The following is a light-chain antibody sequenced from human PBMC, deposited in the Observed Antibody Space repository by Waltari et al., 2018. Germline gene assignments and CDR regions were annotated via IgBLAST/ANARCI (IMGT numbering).Light chain of an antibody. J-gene: IGLJ3*02. CDR3: KSYTGTGSWV. CDR2: DVS. CDR1: KSDVGFYNS. Sequence: QSALTQPASVSGSPGQSLTISCTGTKSDVGFYNSVSWYQQHPGIAPKFIIYDVSQLPSGISNRFSGSKSGNTASLIISGLQADDEADYYCKSYTGTGSWVFGGGTKLTVL. V-gene: IGLV2-14*03.